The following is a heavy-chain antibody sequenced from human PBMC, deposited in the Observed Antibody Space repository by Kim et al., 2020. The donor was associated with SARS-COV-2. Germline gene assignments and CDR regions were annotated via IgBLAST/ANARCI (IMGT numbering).Heavy chain of an antibody. D-gene: IGHD6-13*01. CDR3: ARGLIAAAGKDYYGMDV. Sequence: QGRVTISRDNSKYTLYLTMNSLRAEDTAVYYCARGLIAAAGKDYYGMDVWGQGTTVTVSS. V-gene: IGHV3-30*07. J-gene: IGHJ6*02.